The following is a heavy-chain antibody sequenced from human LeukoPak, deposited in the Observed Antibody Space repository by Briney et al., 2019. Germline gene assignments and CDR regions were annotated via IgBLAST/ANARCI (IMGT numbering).Heavy chain of an antibody. CDR2: ISGGGGNT. Sequence: GGYLRLSCAASGFTFSSYAMSWVRQAPGKGLEWVSTISGGGGNTYYADSVKGRFTISRDNSQNTLYLQMNSLRAEDTAVYYCAKQRSEVMVAATNYWGQGTLVTVSS. V-gene: IGHV3-23*01. J-gene: IGHJ4*02. CDR3: AKQRSEVMVAATNY. CDR1: GFTFSSYA. D-gene: IGHD2-15*01.